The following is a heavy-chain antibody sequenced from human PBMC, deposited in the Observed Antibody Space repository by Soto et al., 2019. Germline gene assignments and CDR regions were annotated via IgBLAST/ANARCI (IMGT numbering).Heavy chain of an antibody. Sequence: QGLLVQSGAEVKKPGASVKVSCKASGYAFSSHGISWVRQAPGQGLEWMGRINTYNGNINYARNVQDRLTLTTDTSTATVYMDLKSLTSDDTAVYYCAMYFRVVANTYALNLWGQGTMVTVSS. J-gene: IGHJ3*01. CDR3: AMYFRVVANTYALNL. CDR2: INTYNGNI. V-gene: IGHV1-18*01. D-gene: IGHD2-15*01. CDR1: GYAFSSHG.